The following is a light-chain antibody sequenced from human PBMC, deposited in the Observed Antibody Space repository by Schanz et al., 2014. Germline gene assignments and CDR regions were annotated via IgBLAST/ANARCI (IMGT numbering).Light chain of an antibody. CDR2: GAS. Sequence: EIVMTQSPATLSVSPGERATLSCRASQSVSSNLAWFQQKPGQAPRLLIYGASSRATGIPDRISGSGSGTDFTLTISRLEPEDFAVYYCQQYGSSPLTFGGGTNVEIK. V-gene: IGKV3-20*01. J-gene: IGKJ4*01. CDR1: QSVSSN. CDR3: QQYGSSPLT.